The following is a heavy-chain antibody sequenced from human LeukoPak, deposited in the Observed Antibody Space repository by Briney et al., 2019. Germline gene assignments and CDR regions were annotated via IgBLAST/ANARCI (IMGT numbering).Heavy chain of an antibody. D-gene: IGHD3-22*01. V-gene: IGHV1-69*13. Sequence: SVKVSCKASGGTFSSYAISWVRQAPGQGLEWMGGIIPIFGTANYAQKFQGRVTITADESTSTAYMELSSLRSEDTAVYYCARRSYYDSSGYYEEGCYFDYWGQGTLVTVSS. CDR1: GGTFSSYA. J-gene: IGHJ4*02. CDR2: IIPIFGTA. CDR3: ARRSYYDSSGYYEEGCYFDY.